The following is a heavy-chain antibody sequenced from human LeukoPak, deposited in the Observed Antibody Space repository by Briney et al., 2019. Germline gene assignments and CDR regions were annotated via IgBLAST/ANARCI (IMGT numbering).Heavy chain of an antibody. J-gene: IGHJ4*02. CDR2: ISYDGSNK. CDR1: GFTFSSYA. V-gene: IGHV3-30-3*01. CDR3: ASNLRDFGY. Sequence: QPGGSLGLSCAASGFTFSSYAMHWVRQAPGKGLEWVAVISYDGSNKYYADSVKGRFTISRDNSKNTLYLQMNSLRAEDTAVYYCASNLRDFGYWGQGTLVTVSS. D-gene: IGHD4-17*01.